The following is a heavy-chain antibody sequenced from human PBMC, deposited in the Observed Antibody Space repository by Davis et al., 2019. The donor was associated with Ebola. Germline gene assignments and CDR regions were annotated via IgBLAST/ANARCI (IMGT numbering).Heavy chain of an antibody. CDR2: IKTSSGST. CDR1: GYVFTTSD. D-gene: IGHD3-16*01. J-gene: IGHJ5*02. CDR3: ARDGGAPNWFDP. V-gene: IGHV1-46*01. Sequence: ALVKVSCKSSGYVFTTSDIHWVRQAPGHGLEWMGLIKTSSGSTKIAQSFEGRVTMTRDRSTSTVYLDLNNVKSQDTALYYCARDGGAPNWFDPWGQGTLVSVSS.